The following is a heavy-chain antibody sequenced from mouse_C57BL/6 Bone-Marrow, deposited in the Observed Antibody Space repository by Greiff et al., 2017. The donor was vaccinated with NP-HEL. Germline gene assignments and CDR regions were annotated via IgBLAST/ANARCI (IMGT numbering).Heavy chain of an antibody. CDR3: ARGLEDYAMDY. CDR2: ISGGGGNT. V-gene: IGHV5-9*01. J-gene: IGHJ4*01. CDR1: GFTFSSYT. Sequence: EVQVVESGGGLVKPGGSLKLSCAASGFTFSSYTMSWVRQTPEKRLEWVATISGGGGNTYYPDSVKGRFTISRDNAKNTLYLQMSSLRSEDTALYYCARGLEDYAMDYWGQGTSVTVSS.